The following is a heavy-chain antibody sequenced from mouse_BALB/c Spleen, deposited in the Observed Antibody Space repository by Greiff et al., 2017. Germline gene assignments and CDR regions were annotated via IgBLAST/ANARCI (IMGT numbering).Heavy chain of an antibody. CDR2: ISSGSSTI. Sequence: EVKLMESGGGLVQPGGSRKLSCAASGFTFSSFGMHWVRQAPEKGLEWVAYISSGSSTIYYADTVKGRFTISRDNPKNTLFLQMTSLRSEDTAMYYCARSGGTDFDYWGQGTTLTVSS. CDR1: GFTFSSFG. J-gene: IGHJ2*01. V-gene: IGHV5-17*02. CDR3: ARSGGTDFDY. D-gene: IGHD3-3*01.